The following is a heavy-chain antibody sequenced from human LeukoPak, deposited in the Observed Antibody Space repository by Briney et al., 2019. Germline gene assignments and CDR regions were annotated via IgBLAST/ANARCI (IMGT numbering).Heavy chain of an antibody. J-gene: IGHJ6*03. CDR1: GFTFRSYW. D-gene: IGHD2-15*01. V-gene: IGHV3-7*01. CDR2: IKQDGSEK. CDR3: GRILYYYMDV. Sequence: GGSLRLSCAASGFTFRSYWMSCVRQAPGKGLEWVANIKQDGSEKYYVDSVKGRFTISSDNAKNSLYLQINSLRAEDTAVYYCGRILYYYMDVWGKGTTVTVSS.